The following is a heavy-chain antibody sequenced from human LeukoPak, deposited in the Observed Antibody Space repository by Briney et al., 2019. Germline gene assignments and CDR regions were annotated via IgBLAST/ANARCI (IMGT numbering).Heavy chain of an antibody. CDR1: GGFISSYY. D-gene: IGHD1-26*01. V-gene: IGHV4-59*01. J-gene: IGHJ3*02. CDR3: ARDGSGSYAFDI. Sequence: SETLSLTCTVSGGFISSYYWSWIRQPPGKGLEWIGYIYYSGSTNYNPSLKSRVTISVDTSKNQFSLKLSSVTAADTAVYYCARDGSGSYAFDIWGQGTMVTVSS. CDR2: IYYSGST.